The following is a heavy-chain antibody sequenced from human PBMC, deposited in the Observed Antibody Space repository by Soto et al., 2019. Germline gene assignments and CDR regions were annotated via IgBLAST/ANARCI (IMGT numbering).Heavy chain of an antibody. Sequence: QVQLQESGPGLLKPSQTLSLTCTVSGASISSGEYYWSWIRQHPGKGLEWIGYISNTGSTYYNPSLRPRVTISLAPSNNQCSLTLAPLAASDPAMYTAATGVRSRGRYRTSSFDSRGRGTLVTVSS. V-gene: IGHV4-31*03. J-gene: IGHJ4*02. D-gene: IGHD3-10*01. CDR2: ISNTGST. CDR3: ATGVRSRGRYRTSSFDS. CDR1: GASISSGEYY.